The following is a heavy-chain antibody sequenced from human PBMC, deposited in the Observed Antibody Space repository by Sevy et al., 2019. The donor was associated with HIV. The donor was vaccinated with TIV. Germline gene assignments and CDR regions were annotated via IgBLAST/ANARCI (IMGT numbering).Heavy chain of an antibody. Sequence: GGSLRLSCAVSGFTFSSYWMSWVRQAPGKGLEWVANIKQDGSEKYYVDSVKGRFTISRDNAKNSLYLQMNSLRGDDTAMYYCARDGQVVATTGIDYWGQGTLVTVSS. J-gene: IGHJ4*02. CDR3: ARDGQVVATTGIDY. D-gene: IGHD5-12*01. CDR1: GFTFSSYW. CDR2: IKQDGSEK. V-gene: IGHV3-7*01.